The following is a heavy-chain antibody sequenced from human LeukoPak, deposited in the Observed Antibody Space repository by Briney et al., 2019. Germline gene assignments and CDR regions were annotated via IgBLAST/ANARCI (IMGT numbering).Heavy chain of an antibody. Sequence: GGSLRLSCAASGFTFSSSAMGWVRQAPGKGLEWVSGISGSGGSTYYADSVKGRFTISRDNSNNTLYLQNNSQRAEGRAVYYCWKVAGTYYNFDYWGERSLVSVCS. J-gene: IGHJ4*02. CDR1: GFTFSSSA. D-gene: IGHD1-1*01. CDR2: ISGSGGST. CDR3: WKVAGTYYNFDY. V-gene: IGHV3-23*01.